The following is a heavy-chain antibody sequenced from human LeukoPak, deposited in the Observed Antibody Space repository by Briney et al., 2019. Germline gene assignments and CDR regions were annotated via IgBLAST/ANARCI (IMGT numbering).Heavy chain of an antibody. J-gene: IGHJ3*02. CDR1: GFIFDDHG. CDR3: ARDRVVGLEVCGGDCSSDAFDI. V-gene: IGHV3-9*01. D-gene: IGHD2-21*01. Sequence: GGSLRLSCAASGFIFDDHGMHWVRQAPGKGLEWVSGISWSSGIIGYADSVKGRFTISRDNAKNSLYLQMNSLRAEDTAVYYCARDRVVGLEVCGGDCSSDAFDIWGQGTMVTVSS. CDR2: ISWSSGII.